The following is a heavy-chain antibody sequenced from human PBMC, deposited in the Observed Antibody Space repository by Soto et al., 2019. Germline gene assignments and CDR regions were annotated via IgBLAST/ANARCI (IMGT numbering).Heavy chain of an antibody. V-gene: IGHV4-34*01. D-gene: IGHD6-13*01. CDR2: INHSGST. CDR1: GGSFSGYY. CDR3: ASRYSSSWYRTYYFDY. J-gene: IGHJ4*02. Sequence: QVQLQQWGAGLLKPSVTLSLTCAVYGGSFSGYYWSWIRQPPGKGLEWIGEINHSGSTNYNPSLKSRVTISVDTSKNQFSLKLSSVTAADTAVYYCASRYSSSWYRTYYFDYWGQGTLVTVSS.